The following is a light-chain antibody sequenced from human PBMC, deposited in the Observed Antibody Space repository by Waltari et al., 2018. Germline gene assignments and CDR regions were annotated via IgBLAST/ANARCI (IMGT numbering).Light chain of an antibody. CDR2: EDN. Sequence: NFMLTQPHSVSESPGKTVTISCTRSRGSIARNYVQWYQQRPGSSPPTVIYEDNQRPSGVPDRFSGSIDSSSNSASLTISGLKTEDEADYYCQSYDSSSVVFGGGTKLTVL. CDR1: RGSIARNY. J-gene: IGLJ2*01. V-gene: IGLV6-57*01. CDR3: QSYDSSSVV.